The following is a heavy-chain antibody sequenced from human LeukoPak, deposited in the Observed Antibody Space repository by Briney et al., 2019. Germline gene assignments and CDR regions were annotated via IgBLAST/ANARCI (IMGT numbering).Heavy chain of an antibody. J-gene: IGHJ4*02. Sequence: GASVKVSCKASGYTFTGYYMHWVRQAPGQGLEWMGWINPNSGGTNYAQKFQGRVTMTRDTSISTAYMELSRLRSDDTAVYYCARNPYYYDSSGPPNQGFDYWGQGTLVTVSS. CDR3: ARNPYYYDSSGPPNQGFDY. CDR2: INPNSGGT. D-gene: IGHD3-22*01. CDR1: GYTFTGYY. V-gene: IGHV1-2*02.